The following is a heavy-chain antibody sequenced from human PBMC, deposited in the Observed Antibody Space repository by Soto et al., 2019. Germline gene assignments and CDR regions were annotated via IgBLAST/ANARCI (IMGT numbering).Heavy chain of an antibody. CDR1: GGSISSYY. CDR3: ARDKDSYLDF. J-gene: IGHJ4*02. D-gene: IGHD2-15*01. V-gene: IGHV4-59*01. Sequence: QVQLQESGPGLVKPSETLSLTCTVSGGSISSYYWSWIRQPPGKGLEWIGYIYYSGSTNYNPSLKSRVTISVDTSKNQFSLKLSSVTAADTAVYYCARDKDSYLDFWGQGTLVTVSS. CDR2: IYYSGST.